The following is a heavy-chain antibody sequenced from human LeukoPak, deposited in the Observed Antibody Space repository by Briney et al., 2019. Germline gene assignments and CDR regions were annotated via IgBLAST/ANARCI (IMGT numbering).Heavy chain of an antibody. D-gene: IGHD3-22*01. CDR1: GFTFSNAW. J-gene: IGHJ4*02. CDR3: TTARKSYYYDSSGYYRFDY. V-gene: IGHV3-15*01. CDR2: IKSKTDGGTT. Sequence: GGSLRLSCAASGFTFSNAWMGWVRQAPGKGLEWVGRIKSKTDGGTTDYAAPVKGRFTISRDDSKNTLYLQMNSLKTEDTAVYYCTTARKSYYYDSSGYYRFDYWGQGTLVTVSS.